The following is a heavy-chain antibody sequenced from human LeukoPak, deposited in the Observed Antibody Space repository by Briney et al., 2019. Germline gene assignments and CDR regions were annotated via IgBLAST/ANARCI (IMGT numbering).Heavy chain of an antibody. Sequence: PGGSLRLSCTASGFTFGDYAMTWFRQAPGKGLEWVGFIRNKASGGTTENAASVKGRFTISRDDSKSIAYLEMSRLKTEDTAVYYCTRFLRGWYDDDGSATRSDTFDIWGQGTMVTVSS. CDR3: TRFLRGWYDDDGSATRSDTFDI. V-gene: IGHV3-49*03. CDR2: IRNKASGGTT. J-gene: IGHJ3*02. CDR1: GFTFGDYA. D-gene: IGHD3-22*01.